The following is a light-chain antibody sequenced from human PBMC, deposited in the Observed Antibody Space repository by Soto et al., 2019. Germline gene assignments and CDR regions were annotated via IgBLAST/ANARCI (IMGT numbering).Light chain of an antibody. J-gene: IGLJ2*01. CDR2: DVS. V-gene: IGLV2-14*01. Sequence: QSALTQPASVSGSPGQSITISCTGTSSDVGGYNYVSWYQQHPGKAPKLMIYDVSNRPPGVSNRFSGSKSGNTASLTISGLQAEDEADYYCSSYTSSSTGVFGGGTKLPS. CDR3: SSYTSSSTGV. CDR1: SSDVGGYNY.